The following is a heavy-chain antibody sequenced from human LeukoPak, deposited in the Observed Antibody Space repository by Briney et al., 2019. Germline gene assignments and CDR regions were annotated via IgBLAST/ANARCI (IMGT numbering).Heavy chain of an antibody. CDR3: ARDTSGIFWSGYYY. J-gene: IGHJ4*02. CDR1: GYTFTSYG. D-gene: IGHD3-3*01. CDR2: ISAYNGNT. V-gene: IGHV1-18*01. Sequence: ASVKVSCKASGYTFTSYGITWVRQAPGQGLEWMGWISAYNGNTNYAQKLQGRVTMTTDTSTSTAYMELRSLRSDDTAVYYCARDTSGIFWSGYYYWGQGTLVTVSS.